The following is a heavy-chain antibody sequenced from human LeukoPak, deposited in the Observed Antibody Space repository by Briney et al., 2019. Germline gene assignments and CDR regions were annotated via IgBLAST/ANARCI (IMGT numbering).Heavy chain of an antibody. CDR2: ISGSGGST. V-gene: IGHV3-23*01. D-gene: IGHD3-9*01. CDR3: AKGDDDKGFDI. Sequence: AGSLRLSCAASGFTFSSHAMGWVRQAPGKGLESVSAISGSGGSTYYADSVKGRFTISRDNSKNTLFLQMNSLRAEDSACYYCAKGDDDKGFDIGGQGTMVTVFS. CDR1: GFTFSSHA. J-gene: IGHJ3*02.